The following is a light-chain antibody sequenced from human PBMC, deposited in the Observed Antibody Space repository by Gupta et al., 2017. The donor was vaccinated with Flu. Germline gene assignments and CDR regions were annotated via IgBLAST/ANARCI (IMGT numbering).Light chain of an antibody. CDR1: QSLVYSDGNIY. CDR2: QVS. Sequence: DVVMTQSPLSLPVTLGQPASISCRSSQSLVYSDGNIYLHWFQQRPGQSPRRLIYQVSHRESGVPDRFSGSGSGTDFTLKIIRVEAEDVGVYYCMQGSRWPWAFGQGTKVEIK. J-gene: IGKJ1*01. V-gene: IGKV2-30*01. CDR3: MQGSRWPWA.